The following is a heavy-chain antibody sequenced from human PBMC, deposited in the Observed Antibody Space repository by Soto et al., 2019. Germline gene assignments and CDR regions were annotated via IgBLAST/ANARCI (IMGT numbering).Heavy chain of an antibody. CDR1: GFNFSDAW. Sequence: EVQLVESGGGLVKPGGSLRLSCAASGFNFSDAWMNWVRQAPGKGLEWVGHVKTKADGGTTEYAASVKVRFIGLRFDSSNPLYLEMNSLKSEKRAMYYCTTRGHSWGQGTLVVVSS. V-gene: IGHV3-15*07. CDR3: TTRGHS. J-gene: IGHJ4*02. CDR2: VKTKADGGTT.